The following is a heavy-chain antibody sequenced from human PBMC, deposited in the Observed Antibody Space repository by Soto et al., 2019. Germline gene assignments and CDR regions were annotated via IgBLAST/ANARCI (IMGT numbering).Heavy chain of an antibody. CDR1: GGSISSSSYY. D-gene: IGHD3-10*02. J-gene: IGHJ5*02. CDR2: IYYTGST. CDR3: ARAMLFVRGGHLGWFDP. V-gene: IGHV4-39*01. Sequence: PSETLSLTCTVSGGSISSSSYYWGWIRQPPGKGLEWIGSIYYTGSTYYNPSLKSRVTISVDTSKNQLSLKLNSVTAADTAVYYCARAMLFVRGGHLGWFDPWGQGTLVTVSS.